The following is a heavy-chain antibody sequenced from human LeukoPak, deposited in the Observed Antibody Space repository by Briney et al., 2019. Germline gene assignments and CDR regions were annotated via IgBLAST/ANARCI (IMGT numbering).Heavy chain of an antibody. D-gene: IGHD3-22*01. V-gene: IGHV3-49*04. CDR1: GFTLGDDY. J-gene: IGHJ4*02. Sequence: PGGSLRLSCTASGFTLGDDYMSWVRQAPGKGPEWVCFIRNRGNCGTEEHAASVKGRFTISRDDSESIAYLQMDSLKSDDTAVYYCARDLYYYDRSGLGGRGTLVIVSS. CDR2: IRNRGNCGTE. CDR3: ARDLYYYDRSGL.